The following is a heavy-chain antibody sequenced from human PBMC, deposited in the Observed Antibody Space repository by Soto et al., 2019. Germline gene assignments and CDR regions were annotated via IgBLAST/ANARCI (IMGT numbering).Heavy chain of an antibody. CDR1: GGSISSGGYY. V-gene: IGHV4-31*03. CDR2: IYYSGST. J-gene: IGHJ6*02. Sequence: SETLSLTCTVSGGSISSGGYYWSWIRQHPGKGLEWIGYIYYSGSTYYNPSLKSRVTISVDTSKNQFSLKLSSVTAADTAVYYCARDQRGSYYSNYYYGMDVWGRGTTVTVSS. CDR3: ARDQRGSYYSNYYYGMDV. D-gene: IGHD1-26*01.